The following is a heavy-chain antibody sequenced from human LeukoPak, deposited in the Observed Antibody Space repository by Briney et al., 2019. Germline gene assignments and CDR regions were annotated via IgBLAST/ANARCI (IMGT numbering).Heavy chain of an antibody. J-gene: IGHJ4*02. CDR2: INPSGGST. Sequence: ASVTVSCKASGYTFTSYYMHWVRQAPGQGLEWMGIINPSGGSTSYAQKFQGRVTMTRDMSTSAVYMELSRLRSEDTAVYYCARDNLRSNRGTDYTERDYWGQGTLVTVSS. CDR1: GYTFTSYY. D-gene: IGHD4-11*01. V-gene: IGHV1-46*01. CDR3: ARDNLRSNRGTDYTERDY.